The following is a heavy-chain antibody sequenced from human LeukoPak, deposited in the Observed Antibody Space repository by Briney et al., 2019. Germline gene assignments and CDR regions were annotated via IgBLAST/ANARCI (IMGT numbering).Heavy chain of an antibody. J-gene: IGHJ5*02. CDR2: IIPIFGTA. CDR3: ASKDSSGWYEEA. Sequence: GSSVKVSCKASGGTFSSYAISWVRQAPGQGLEWMGGIIPIFGTANYAQKFQGRVTITTDESTSTAYMELSSLRSEDTAMYYCASKDSSGWYEEAWGQGTLVTVSS. CDR1: GGTFSSYA. V-gene: IGHV1-69*05. D-gene: IGHD6-19*01.